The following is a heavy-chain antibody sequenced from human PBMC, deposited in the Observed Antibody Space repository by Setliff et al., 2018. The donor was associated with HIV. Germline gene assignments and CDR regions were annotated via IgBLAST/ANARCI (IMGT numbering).Heavy chain of an antibody. CDR1: GFSISSRYY. D-gene: IGHD3-3*01. J-gene: IGHJ4*02. V-gene: IGHV4-38-2*02. Sequence: PSETLSLTCDVSGFSISSRYYWGWIRQPPGNGLEWIGSIYHTGSTYYKPSLKSRVTISVDTSKNTVYMEMLGLTSQDTAVYYCVRDRETVSISGVAVPYFDYWGQGTQVTVSS. CDR3: VRDRETVSISGVAVPYFDY. CDR2: IYHTGST.